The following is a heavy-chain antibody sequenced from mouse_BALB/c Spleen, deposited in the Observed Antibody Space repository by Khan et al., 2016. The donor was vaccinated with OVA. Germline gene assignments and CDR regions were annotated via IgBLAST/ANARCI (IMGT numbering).Heavy chain of an antibody. J-gene: IGHJ4*01. D-gene: IGHD2-3*01. CDR3: ARGLYDGYYYYYAMDY. V-gene: IGHV5-6-3*01. Sequence: EVELVESGGGLVQPGGSLKLSCAASGFTFSNYGMSWIRQTPDKRLELVATINSNGGNTYYPDSVKGRFTISRDNAKNTLYLQMSSLKSEDTAMYYGARGLYDGYYYYYAMDYWGQGTSVTVSS. CDR2: INSNGGNT. CDR1: GFTFSNYG.